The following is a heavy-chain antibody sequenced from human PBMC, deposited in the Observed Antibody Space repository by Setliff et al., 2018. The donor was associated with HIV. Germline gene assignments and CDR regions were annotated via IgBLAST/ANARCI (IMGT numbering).Heavy chain of an antibody. J-gene: IGHJ4*02. CDR1: GLTFTACG. Sequence: GGSLRLSCAASGLTFTACGMHWVRQAPGKGLEWVASIRYEGSNEYYVDSVRGRFTISRDDSKNTLYLQMNSLRAEDTAVYYCAKVDTAMVVHYYDSSGYLRPFDSWGQGTLVTVSS. CDR3: AKVDTAMVVHYYDSSGYLRPFDS. CDR2: IRYEGSNE. D-gene: IGHD3-22*01. V-gene: IGHV3-30*02.